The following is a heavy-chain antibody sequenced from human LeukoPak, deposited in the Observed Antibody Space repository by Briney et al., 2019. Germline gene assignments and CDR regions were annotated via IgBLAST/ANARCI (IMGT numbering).Heavy chain of an antibody. D-gene: IGHD3-10*01. CDR1: GFTFSNYG. V-gene: IGHV3-30*02. J-gene: IGHJ4*02. Sequence: GGPLRLSCAASGFTFSNYGVHWVRQAPGKGLEWVSFIRFDGSNKYYADSVKGRFTISRDNSKNTLYLQMNSLRAEDTAVYYCAKDGLLWFGESFDYWGQGTLVTVSS. CDR3: AKDGLLWFGESFDY. CDR2: IRFDGSNK.